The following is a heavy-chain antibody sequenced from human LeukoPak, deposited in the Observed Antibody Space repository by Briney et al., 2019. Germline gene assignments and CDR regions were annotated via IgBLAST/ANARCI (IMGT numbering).Heavy chain of an antibody. CDR1: GFTFSSYS. CDR2: ISSSSSYI. Sequence: GGALRLSCAASGFTFSSYSMNWVRQAPGKGLEWVSSISSSSSYIYYADSVKGRFTISRDDAKNLLYLDMNSLRAEDTAVYYCARGHTAVTRHFDFWGQGTLVTVSS. J-gene: IGHJ4*02. D-gene: IGHD4-17*01. CDR3: ARGHTAVTRHFDF. V-gene: IGHV3-21*01.